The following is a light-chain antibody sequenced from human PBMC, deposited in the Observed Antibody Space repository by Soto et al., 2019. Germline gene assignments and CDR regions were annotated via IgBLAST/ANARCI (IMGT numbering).Light chain of an antibody. CDR3: QQYGSSPPT. V-gene: IGKV3-20*01. CDR1: QSVSTNY. CDR2: GAS. J-gene: IGKJ1*01. Sequence: EIVLTQSPGTLSLSPGERATLSCRASQSVSTNYLAWYQRKPGQAPRLLIYGASNRATGIPDRFSGSGSGTDFTLTITRLEPEDFAVHYCQQYGSSPPTFGQGTKVEIK.